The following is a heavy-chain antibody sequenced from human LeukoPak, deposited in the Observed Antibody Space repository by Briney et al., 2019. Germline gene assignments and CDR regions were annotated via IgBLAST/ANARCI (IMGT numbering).Heavy chain of an antibody. D-gene: IGHD2-15*01. V-gene: IGHV3-48*01. CDR3: ARGIDYCSGGSCNAEYFQH. CDR1: GFTFSSYS. CDR2: ISTSSSTI. J-gene: IGHJ1*01. Sequence: GGSLRLSCAASGFTFSSYSMNWVRQAPGKGLEWVSYISTSSSTIYYADSVKGRFTISRDNAKNSLYLQMNSLRAEDTAVYYCARGIDYCSGGSCNAEYFQHWGQGTLVTVSS.